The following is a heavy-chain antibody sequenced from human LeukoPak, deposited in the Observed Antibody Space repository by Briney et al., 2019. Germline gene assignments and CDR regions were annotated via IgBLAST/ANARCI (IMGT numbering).Heavy chain of an antibody. CDR1: GYTFTGYY. Sequence: ASVKLSCKASGYTFTGYYMHWVRQAPGQGLEWMGLINTNSGGTNYAQTFQSRVTMTRVTSTSTAYMELSRLRSDDTAVYYCARGDYYYYYYMDVWGKGTTVTVSS. CDR3: ARGDYYYYYYMDV. V-gene: IGHV1-2*02. J-gene: IGHJ6*03. CDR2: INTNSGGT.